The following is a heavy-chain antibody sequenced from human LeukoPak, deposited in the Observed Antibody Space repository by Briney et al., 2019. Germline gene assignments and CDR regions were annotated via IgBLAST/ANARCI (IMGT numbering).Heavy chain of an antibody. V-gene: IGHV1-2*04. J-gene: IGHJ4*02. Sequence: ASVKVSCKASGYTFTGYYMHWVRQAPGQGLEWMGWINPNSGGTNYAQKFQGWVTMTRDTSISTAYMELSRLRSDDTAVYYCARVGGPYCSGGSCYYDYWGQGTLVTVSS. CDR3: ARVGGPYCSGGSCYYDY. D-gene: IGHD2-15*01. CDR2: INPNSGGT. CDR1: GYTFTGYY.